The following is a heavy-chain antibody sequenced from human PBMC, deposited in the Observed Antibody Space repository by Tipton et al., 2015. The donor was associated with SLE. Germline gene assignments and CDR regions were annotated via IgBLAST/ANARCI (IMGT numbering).Heavy chain of an antibody. CDR2: ITTYNGNT. V-gene: IGHV1-18*01. CDR3: ARDARIAAPPYYYYGMDV. CDR1: GYSFTSYG. D-gene: IGHD6-6*01. J-gene: IGHJ6*02. Sequence: QVQLVQSGAEVKKPGESLRISCKGSGYSFTSYGISWVRQAPGQGLEWMGWITTYNGNTNYAQKLQGRVTMTTDTSTSTAYMELRSLRPDDTAVYYCARDARIAAPPYYYYGMDVWGQGTTVTVSS.